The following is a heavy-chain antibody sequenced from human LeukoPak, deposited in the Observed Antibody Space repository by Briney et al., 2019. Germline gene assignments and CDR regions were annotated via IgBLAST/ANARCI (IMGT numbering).Heavy chain of an antibody. Sequence: PSETLSLTCAVYGGSFSGYYWSWIRQPPGKGLEWIGEINHSGSTNYNPSLKSRVTISVDTAKNQFSLKLSSVTAADTAVYYCAREMVRPGGAKDDYWGQGTLVTVSS. CDR1: GGSFSGYY. CDR3: AREMVRPGGAKDDY. D-gene: IGHD3-10*01. V-gene: IGHV4-34*01. CDR2: INHSGST. J-gene: IGHJ4*02.